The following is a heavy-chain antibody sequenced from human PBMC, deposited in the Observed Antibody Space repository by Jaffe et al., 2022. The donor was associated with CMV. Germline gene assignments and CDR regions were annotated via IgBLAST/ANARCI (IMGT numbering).Heavy chain of an antibody. Sequence: EVQLVSSGGGLVQPGGSLRLSCAASGFNFDGYAMHWVRQIPGKGLEWVSGISSTSGSIGYADSVKGRFTVSRDNAKSSLYLQMTNLRVEDTALYFCAKDPRGGRINYFDRWGQGVQVTVSS. CDR3: AKDPRGGRINYFDR. V-gene: IGHV3-9*01. CDR1: GFNFDGYA. CDR2: ISSTSGSI. D-gene: IGHD2-15*01. J-gene: IGHJ4*02.